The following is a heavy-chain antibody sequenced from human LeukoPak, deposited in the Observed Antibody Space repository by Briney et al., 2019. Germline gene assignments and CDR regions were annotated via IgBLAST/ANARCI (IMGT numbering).Heavy chain of an antibody. CDR3: VRDFRSADY. J-gene: IGHJ4*02. CDR1: GFTFSTYC. Sequence: PGGSLRLSCAASGFTFSTYCMHWVRQAPGKGPMWVSRICPDGTVTNYADSAKARFIISRDNARNTVYLQMNSLRVEDMAVYYCVRDFRSADYWGQGTLVTVSS. CDR2: ICPDGTVT. V-gene: IGHV3-74*01.